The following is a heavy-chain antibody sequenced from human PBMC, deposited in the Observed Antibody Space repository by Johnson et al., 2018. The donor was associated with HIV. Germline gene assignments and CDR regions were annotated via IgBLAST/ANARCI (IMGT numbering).Heavy chain of an antibody. CDR1: GFTFSDYY. CDR2: ISSSGSTI. Sequence: QVQLVESGGGLVKPGGSLRLSCAASGFTFSDYYMTWIRQAPGKGLEWVSYISSSGSTIYYADSVKGRFTIPRVNAKNSLYLQMNSLRAEDTAVYYCARDQRRSSWYTEGEKGGNAFDIWGQGTMVTVSS. J-gene: IGHJ3*02. D-gene: IGHD6-13*01. CDR3: ARDQRRSSWYTEGEKGGNAFDI. V-gene: IGHV3-11*04.